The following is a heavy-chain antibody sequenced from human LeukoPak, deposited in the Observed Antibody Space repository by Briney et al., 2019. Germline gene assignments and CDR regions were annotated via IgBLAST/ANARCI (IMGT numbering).Heavy chain of an antibody. J-gene: IGHJ5*02. CDR2: IYYSGST. V-gene: IGHV4-59*01. CDR1: GGSISSYY. CDR3: ASGGRGIAAAGNCFDP. Sequence: SETLSLTCTVSGGSISSYYWSWIRQPPGKGLEWIGDIYYSGSTNYNPSLKSRVTISVDTSKNQFSLKLSSVAAADTAVYYCASGGRGIAAAGNCFDPWGQGTLVTVSS. D-gene: IGHD6-13*01.